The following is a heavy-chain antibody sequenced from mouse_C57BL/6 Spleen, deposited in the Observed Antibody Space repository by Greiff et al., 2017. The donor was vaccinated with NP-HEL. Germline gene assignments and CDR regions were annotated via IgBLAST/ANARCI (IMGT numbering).Heavy chain of an antibody. V-gene: IGHV5-6-3*01. CDR3: ARMARTIN. CDR2: INSNGGST. CDR1: GFTFSSYG. J-gene: IGHJ2*01. Sequence: EVQGVESGGGLVQPGGSLKLSCAASGFTFSSYGMSWVRQTPDKRLELVATINSNGGSTYYPASVKGRFTISRDNATNTLYLQMSSLKSEDPARYYCARMARTINWGQGTTLTVSS.